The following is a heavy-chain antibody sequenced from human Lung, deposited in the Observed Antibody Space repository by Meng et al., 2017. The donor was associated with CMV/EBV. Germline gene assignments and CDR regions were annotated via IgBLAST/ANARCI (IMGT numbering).Heavy chain of an antibody. D-gene: IGHD3-22*01. CDR1: GYTFTSYG. CDR3: ARDIPDYYDTSGYYDSPDY. Sequence: ASXXVSXKASGYTFTSYGISWVRQAPGQGLEWMGWISAYNGNTNYAQNLQGRVTMTTDTSTSTAYMELRSLRSDDTAVYYCARDIPDYYDTSGYYDSPDYWXQGTXVTGAS. V-gene: IGHV1-18*01. CDR2: ISAYNGNT. J-gene: IGHJ4*02.